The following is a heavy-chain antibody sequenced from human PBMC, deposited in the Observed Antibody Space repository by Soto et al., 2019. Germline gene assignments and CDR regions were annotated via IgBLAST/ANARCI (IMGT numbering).Heavy chain of an antibody. D-gene: IGHD6-19*01. Sequence: GASVKVSCKASGYTFTSYGISWVRQAPGQGLEWMGWISAYNGNTNYAQKLQGRVTMTTDTSTSTAYMELRSLRSDDTAVYYCARDVIARGKWLEPFDYWGQGTLVTVSS. CDR2: ISAYNGNT. CDR1: GYTFTSYG. V-gene: IGHV1-18*01. J-gene: IGHJ4*02. CDR3: ARDVIARGKWLEPFDY.